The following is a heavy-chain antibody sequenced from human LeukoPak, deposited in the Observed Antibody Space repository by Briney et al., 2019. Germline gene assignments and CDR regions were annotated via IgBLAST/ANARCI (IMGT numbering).Heavy chain of an antibody. CDR1: GGTVSSYS. J-gene: IGHJ6*04. D-gene: IGHD2-2*01. CDR2: IIPIFGTA. CDR3: ARDPLYCSSTSCQYYYYYGMDV. V-gene: IGHV1-69*06. Sequence: SSVKVSCKACGGTVSSYSISWVRQAPGQGLEWMGGIIPIFGTAHYAQKFQGRVTITADNSTSTAYMELSSLRSEDTAVDYCARDPLYCSSTSCQYYYYYGMDVWGKGTTVTVSS.